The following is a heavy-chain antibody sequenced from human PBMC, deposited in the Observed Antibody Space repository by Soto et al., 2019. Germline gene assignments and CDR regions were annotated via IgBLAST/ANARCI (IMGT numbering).Heavy chain of an antibody. J-gene: IGHJ6*02. CDR2: VYYSDGT. V-gene: IGHV4-59*01. Sequence: SETLSLTCTVTGGSIGSYYWSWIRQSPGRGLEWIGCVYYSDGTNYNPSLKSRATMSMDKSNNQFSLRLRSVTAADTAVYYCARTESSSWYFFYYGIDVWGQGTTVPVS. D-gene: IGHD6-13*01. CDR3: ARTESSSWYFFYYGIDV. CDR1: GGSIGSYY.